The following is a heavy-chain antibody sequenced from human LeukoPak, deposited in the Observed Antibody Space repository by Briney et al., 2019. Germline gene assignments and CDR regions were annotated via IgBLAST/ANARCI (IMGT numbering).Heavy chain of an antibody. CDR2: ISYDGSNK. J-gene: IGHJ4*02. CDR1: GFTFRNYA. V-gene: IGHV3-30-3*01. D-gene: IGHD3-10*01. CDR3: ARAVAAARGVNYFDY. Sequence: GGSLRLSCTASGFTFRNYAMHWLRQAPGKGLEWVAVISYDGSNKYYADSVKGRFTISRDNSKNTLYLQMNSLRAGDTAVYYCARAVAAARGVNYFDYWGQGTLVTVSS.